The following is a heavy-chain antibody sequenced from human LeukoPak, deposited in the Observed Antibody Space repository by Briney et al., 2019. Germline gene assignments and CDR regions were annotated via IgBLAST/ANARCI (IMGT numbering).Heavy chain of an antibody. CDR2: IKQDGSEK. Sequence: GGSLRLSCSASGFTFSSYWMSWVRQAPGKGLEWVANIKQDGSEKYYVDSVKGRFTISRDNAKNSLYLQMNSLRAEDTAVYYCARDGLWFGELPSDYWGQGTLVTVSS. D-gene: IGHD3-10*01. CDR3: ARDGLWFGELPSDY. V-gene: IGHV3-7*01. CDR1: GFTFSSYW. J-gene: IGHJ4*02.